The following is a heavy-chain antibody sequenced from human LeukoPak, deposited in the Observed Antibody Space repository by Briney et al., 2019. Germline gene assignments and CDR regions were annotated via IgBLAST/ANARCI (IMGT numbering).Heavy chain of an antibody. CDR3: ARDSTVIRGPRGWYFDY. V-gene: IGHV4-59*01. D-gene: IGHD3-10*01. Sequence: PSETLSLTCTVSGGSISSFYWSCIRQPPGKGLEWIGYIYDSGTTNYHPSLKRRVTISVDTSKNQFSLYLSSVTAADTPVYYCARDSTVIRGPRGWYFDYWGQGTLVTVSS. J-gene: IGHJ4*02. CDR1: GGSISSFY. CDR2: IYDSGTT.